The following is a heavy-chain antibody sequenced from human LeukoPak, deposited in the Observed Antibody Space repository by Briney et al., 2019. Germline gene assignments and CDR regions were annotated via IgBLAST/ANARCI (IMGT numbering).Heavy chain of an antibody. V-gene: IGHV3-23*01. J-gene: IGHJ6*02. CDR1: GFSVSSFG. D-gene: IGHD3-10*01. Sequence: GGSLRLSCAVSGFSVSSFGMSWVRQAPGKGLEWISAISVNGETTWYADSVRGRFIISRDNAKNSLYLQMNSLRAEDTAVYYCARDRYYYGSGSYWPTYYYYYYGMDVWGQGTTVTVSS. CDR3: ARDRYYYGSGSYWPTYYYYYYGMDV. CDR2: ISVNGETT.